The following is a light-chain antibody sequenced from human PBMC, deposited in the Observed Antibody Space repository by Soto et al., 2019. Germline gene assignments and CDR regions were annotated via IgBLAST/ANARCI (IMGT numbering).Light chain of an antibody. Sequence: QLVLTQSPSASASLGASVKLTCTLSSGHSNYAIAWHQQQPEKGPRYLMILNTDGSHSKGDGIPDRFSGSSSGAERYLTISSLQSEDEADYYCQTWGTGIQVFGGGTKLTVL. CDR1: SGHSNYA. J-gene: IGLJ3*02. CDR2: LNTDGSH. CDR3: QTWGTGIQV. V-gene: IGLV4-69*01.